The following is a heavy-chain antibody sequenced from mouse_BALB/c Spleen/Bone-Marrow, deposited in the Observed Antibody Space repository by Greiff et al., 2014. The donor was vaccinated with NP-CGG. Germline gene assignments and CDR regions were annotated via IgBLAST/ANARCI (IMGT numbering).Heavy chain of an antibody. V-gene: IGHV1-7*01. CDR2: INPSTGYT. Sequence: VQLQQSGAELAKPGASVKMSCKASGYTFTSYWMHWVKQRPGQGLEWIGYINPSTGYTEYNQKFKDKATLTADKSSSTAYMQLSSLTSEDSAVYYCVYGNYYLAYWGQGTLVTVPA. CDR3: VYGNYYLAY. J-gene: IGHJ3*01. CDR1: GYTFTSYW. D-gene: IGHD2-1*01.